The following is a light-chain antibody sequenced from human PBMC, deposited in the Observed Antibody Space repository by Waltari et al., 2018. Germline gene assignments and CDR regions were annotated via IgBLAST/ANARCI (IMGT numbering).Light chain of an antibody. V-gene: IGLV3-27*01. CDR2: QDS. J-gene: IGLJ1*01. Sequence: SSELTQPSSVSVSPGQTARITCSGDMLPKQYTRWFQQKPGQAPVLVLYQDSARPSGIPERFSGPSSGTTVTLTISGAQVEDEADYYCYSTTDNNLGVFGPGTRVTVL. CDR3: YSTTDNNLGV. CDR1: MLPKQY.